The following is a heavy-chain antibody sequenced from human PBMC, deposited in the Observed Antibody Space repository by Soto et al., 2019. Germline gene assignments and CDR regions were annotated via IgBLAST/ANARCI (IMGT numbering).Heavy chain of an antibody. V-gene: IGHV3-74*01. D-gene: IGHD6-13*01. CDR1: GFTFTNYW. CDR2: INGDGSSA. Sequence: EVQLAESGGGLVQPGGSLRLSCAVSGFTFTNYWMHWVRQAPGKGLVWVSRINGDGSSASYADSVQGRFTISRDNAKNTLYLQMNSLRAEDTAVYYCAKGRDTLGAAGNWFDPWGQGTLVTVST. J-gene: IGHJ5*02. CDR3: AKGRDTLGAAGNWFDP.